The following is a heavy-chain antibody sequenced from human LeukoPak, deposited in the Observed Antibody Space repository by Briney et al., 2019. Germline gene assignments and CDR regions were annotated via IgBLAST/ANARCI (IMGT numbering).Heavy chain of an antibody. V-gene: IGHV1-18*01. CDR1: GYTFTSYG. Sequence: ASVKVSCKASGYTFTSYGISWVRQAPGQGLEWMGWISAYNGNTNYAQKLQGRVTMTTDTSTSTAYMELRSLRSEDTAVYYCARDQYQYCSSTSCYYYFDYWGQGALVTVSS. D-gene: IGHD2-2*01. CDR3: ARDQYQYCSSTSCYYYFDY. CDR2: ISAYNGNT. J-gene: IGHJ4*02.